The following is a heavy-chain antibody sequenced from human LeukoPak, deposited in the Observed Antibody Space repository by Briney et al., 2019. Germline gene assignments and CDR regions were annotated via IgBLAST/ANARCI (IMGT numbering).Heavy chain of an antibody. CDR2: IGGSGGST. CDR1: GFTFSSYA. V-gene: IGHV3-23*01. CDR3: AKGPYYYDSSAETDY. J-gene: IGHJ4*02. Sequence: GGSLRLSCAASGFTFSSYAMSWVRQAPGKGLEWVSAIGGSGGSTDYADSVKGRFTISRDNSKNTLYLQMNSLRAEDTAVYYCAKGPYYYDSSAETDYWGQGTLVTVSS. D-gene: IGHD3-22*01.